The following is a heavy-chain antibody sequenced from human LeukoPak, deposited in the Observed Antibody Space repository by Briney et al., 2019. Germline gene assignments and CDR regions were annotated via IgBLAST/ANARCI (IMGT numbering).Heavy chain of an antibody. Sequence: GASVKVSCKASGYTFTSYYMHWVRQAPGQGLEWMGIINPSGGSTSYAQKFQGRVTMTRDTSTSTVYMELSSLRSEDTAVYYCARDRVDYSSLYINYGMDVWGQGTTVTVSS. CDR3: ARDRVDYSSLYINYGMDV. J-gene: IGHJ6*02. CDR1: GYTFTSYY. V-gene: IGHV1-46*01. CDR2: INPSGGST. D-gene: IGHD4-11*01.